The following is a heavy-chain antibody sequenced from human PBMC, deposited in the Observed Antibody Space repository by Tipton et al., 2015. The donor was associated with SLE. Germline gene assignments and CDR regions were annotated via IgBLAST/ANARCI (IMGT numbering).Heavy chain of an antibody. CDR2: INHSGST. V-gene: IGHV4-34*01. J-gene: IGHJ4*02. CDR1: GGSFSGYY. CDR3: ARGGGVNDY. Sequence: TLSLTCAVYGGSFSGYYWSWIRQPPGKGLEWIGEINHSGSTNYNPSLKSRVTISVDTSKNQFSLKLSSVTAADTAVYYCARGGGVNDYWGQGTLVTVSS. D-gene: IGHD2-8*01.